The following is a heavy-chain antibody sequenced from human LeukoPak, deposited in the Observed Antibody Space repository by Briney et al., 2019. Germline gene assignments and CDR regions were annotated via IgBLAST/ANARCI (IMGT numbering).Heavy chain of an antibody. V-gene: IGHV3-49*02. CDR3: TRDQTPYY. J-gene: IGHJ4*02. Sequence: WIRQAPGKGLEWVGFIRSKIYGGTPEYAASVKGRFTISRDDSKGVAYLQMNSLKTEDTALYYCTRDQTPYYWGQGTLVTVSS. CDR2: IRSKIYGGTP.